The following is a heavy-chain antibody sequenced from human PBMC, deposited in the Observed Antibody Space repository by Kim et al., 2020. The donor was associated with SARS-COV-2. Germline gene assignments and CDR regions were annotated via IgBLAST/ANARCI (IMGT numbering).Heavy chain of an antibody. Sequence: SETLSLTCTVSGGSISSGGYYWSWIRQHPGKGLEWIGYIYYSGSTYYNPSLKSRVTISVDTSKNQFSLKLSSVTAADTAVYYCAREGLSKNYYDSSGYNERQAASDIWGQGTMVTVSS. CDR3: AREGLSKNYYDSSGYNERQAASDI. V-gene: IGHV4-31*03. CDR2: IYYSGST. CDR1: GGSISSGGYY. J-gene: IGHJ3*02. D-gene: IGHD3-22*01.